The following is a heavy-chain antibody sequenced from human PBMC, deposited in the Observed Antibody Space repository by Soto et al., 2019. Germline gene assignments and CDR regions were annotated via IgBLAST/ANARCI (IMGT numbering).Heavy chain of an antibody. CDR2: INPNSGGT. CDR1: GYTFTGYY. J-gene: IGHJ5*02. CDR3: ARASVLLWFGDSNWFDP. V-gene: IGHV1-2*04. D-gene: IGHD3-10*01. Sequence: GASVKVSCKASGYTFTGYYMHWVRQAPGQGLEWMGWINPNSGGTNYAQKFQGWVTMTRDTSISTAYMELSRLRSDDTAVYYCARASVLLWFGDSNWFDPWGQGTLVTVSS.